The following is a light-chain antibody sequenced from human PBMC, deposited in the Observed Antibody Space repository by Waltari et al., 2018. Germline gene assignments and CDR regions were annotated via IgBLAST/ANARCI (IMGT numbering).Light chain of an antibody. CDR1: QSPSSS. Sequence: EIVLTQSPVTLPVSLGEGATLSCRASQSPSSSLAWYQQKPGQAPRLLIYDASTRATAIPDRFSGSGSGTDFSLTISRLEPEDFAVYYCQKYVSLPATFGQGTTVEIK. CDR3: QKYVSLPAT. V-gene: IGKV3-20*01. J-gene: IGKJ1*01. CDR2: DAS.